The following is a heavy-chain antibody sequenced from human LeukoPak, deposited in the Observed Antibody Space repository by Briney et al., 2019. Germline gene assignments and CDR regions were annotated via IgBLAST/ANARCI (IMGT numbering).Heavy chain of an antibody. CDR3: ARLEGLGKDAFNI. D-gene: IGHD1-26*01. CDR1: GGSVSSSYY. J-gene: IGHJ3*02. V-gene: IGHV4-39*07. CDR2: ICSGGNT. Sequence: SETLSLTCTVSGGSVSSSYYWGWIRQPPGKGLEWIGSICSGGNTCYNPSLQSRVTISVDTSKNQFSLRLSSVTAADTAVYYCARLEGLGKDAFNIWGQGTMVTVSS.